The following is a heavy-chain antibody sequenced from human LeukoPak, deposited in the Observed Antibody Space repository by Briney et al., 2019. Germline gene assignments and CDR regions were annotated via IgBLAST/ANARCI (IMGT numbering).Heavy chain of an antibody. J-gene: IGHJ4*02. CDR1: GFTFSSYA. CDR3: AKGGSSWSYYFDY. D-gene: IGHD6-13*01. V-gene: IGHV3-23*01. Sequence: GGSLRLSCAASGFTFSSYAMNWVRQAPGKGLEWVSAISASAGTTYYADSVKGRFTISRDNSKNTLYLQMNSLRVDDTALYYCAKGGSSWSYYFDYWGQGTLVTVSS. CDR2: ISASAGTT.